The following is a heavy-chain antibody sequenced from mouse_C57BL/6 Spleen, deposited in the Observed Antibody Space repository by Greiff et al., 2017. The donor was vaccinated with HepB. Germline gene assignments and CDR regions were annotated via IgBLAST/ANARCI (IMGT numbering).Heavy chain of an antibody. J-gene: IGHJ4*01. V-gene: IGHV1-50*01. CDR3: ARRVYYYAMDY. CDR1: GYTFTSYW. CDR2: IDPSDSYT. Sequence: QVHVKQPGAELVKPGASVKLSCKASGYTFTSYWMQWVKQRPGQGLEWIGEIDPSDSYTNYNQKFKGKATLTVDTSSSTAYMQLSSLTSEDSAVYYCARRVYYYAMDYWGQGTSVTVSS.